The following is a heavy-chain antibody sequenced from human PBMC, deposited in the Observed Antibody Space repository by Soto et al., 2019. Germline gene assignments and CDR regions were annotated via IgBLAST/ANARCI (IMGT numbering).Heavy chain of an antibody. V-gene: IGHV3-48*03. Sequence: EVQLVESGGGLVQPGGSLRLSCAASGFTFSSYEMNWVRQAPGKGLEWVSYISSSGSTIYYADSVKSRFTISRDNAKNSLYLQMNSLRAEDTAVYYCAREISYGSGQTNYYYYGMDVWGQGTTVTVSS. J-gene: IGHJ6*02. CDR1: GFTFSSYE. CDR2: ISSSGSTI. CDR3: AREISYGSGQTNYYYYGMDV. D-gene: IGHD3-10*01.